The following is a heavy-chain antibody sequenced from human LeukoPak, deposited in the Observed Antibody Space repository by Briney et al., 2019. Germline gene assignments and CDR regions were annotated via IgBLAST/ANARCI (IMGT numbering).Heavy chain of an antibody. CDR1: GFTFSSYG. J-gene: IGHJ2*01. V-gene: IGHV3-30*02. CDR2: IRYDGSNK. CDR3: ARVRKYSGYYSWYFDL. D-gene: IGHD5-12*01. Sequence: QSGGSLRLSCAASGFTFSSYGMHWVRQAPGKGLEWVAFIRYDGSNKYYADSVKGRFTISRENAKNSLYLQMNSLRAGDTAVYYCARVRKYSGYYSWYFDLWGRGTLVTVSS.